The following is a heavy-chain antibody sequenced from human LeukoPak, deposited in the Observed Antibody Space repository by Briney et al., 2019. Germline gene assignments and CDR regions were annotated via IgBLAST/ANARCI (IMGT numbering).Heavy chain of an antibody. CDR2: ISTSSYYI. D-gene: IGHD1-26*01. J-gene: IGHJ4*02. CDR1: GFTLRRYN. Sequence: GWSLRLSCAASGFTLRRYNLHWVRQAPGKGLEWVSYISTSSYYIYYADSVKGRFTISSDDAKNSLFLQMNSLRAEDTAIYYCARDASGSSTGLIDSWGQGTLVTVSS. V-gene: IGHV3-21*01. CDR3: ARDASGSSTGLIDS.